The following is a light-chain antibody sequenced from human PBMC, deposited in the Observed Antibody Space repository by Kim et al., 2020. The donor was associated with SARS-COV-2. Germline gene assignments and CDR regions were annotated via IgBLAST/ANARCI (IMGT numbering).Light chain of an antibody. CDR3: NSRDSSGNHWV. J-gene: IGLJ3*02. Sequence: ALGQTVRITCQGDSLTMFYATWYQQKPGQAPVLVIYNNNHRPSGTPDRFSASSSRTSSSLTITGAQAEDEADYYCNSRDSSGNHWVFGGGTQLTVL. CDR1: SLTMFY. V-gene: IGLV3-19*01. CDR2: NNN.